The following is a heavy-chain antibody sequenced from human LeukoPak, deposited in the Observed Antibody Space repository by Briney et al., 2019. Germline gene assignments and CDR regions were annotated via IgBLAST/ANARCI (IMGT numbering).Heavy chain of an antibody. Sequence: PGGSLRLSCAASGFTFSSYAMHWVRQAPGKGLEWVAVIAYDGSNKYYADSVTGRFTISRDNSKNTLYLQMNSLRVEDTAVYYCARSRYCTNGVCYAPPYYYYGMDVWGQGTTVTVSS. CDR1: GFTFSSYA. D-gene: IGHD2-8*01. CDR2: IAYDGSNK. J-gene: IGHJ6*02. CDR3: ARSRYCTNGVCYAPPYYYYGMDV. V-gene: IGHV3-30-3*01.